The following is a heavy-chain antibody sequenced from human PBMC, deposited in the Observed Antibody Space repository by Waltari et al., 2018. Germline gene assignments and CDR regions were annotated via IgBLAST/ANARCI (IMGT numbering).Heavy chain of an antibody. J-gene: IGHJ3*02. CDR3: ARERSTLSGSYYRSPNAFDI. CDR2: IYPGDSDT. CDR1: GYSFTSYW. V-gene: IGHV5-51*01. Sequence: EVQLVQSGAEVKKPGESLKISRKGSGYSFTSYWIGWMRQMPGKGLEWMGIIYPGDSDTRYSPSFQGQVTISAHKSISTAYLQWSSLKASDTAMYYCARERSTLSGSYYRSPNAFDIWGQGTMVTVSS. D-gene: IGHD3-10*01.